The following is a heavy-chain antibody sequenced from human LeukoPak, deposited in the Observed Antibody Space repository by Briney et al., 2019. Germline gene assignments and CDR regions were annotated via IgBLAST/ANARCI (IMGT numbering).Heavy chain of an antibody. V-gene: IGHV3-7*03. D-gene: IGHD2-15*01. J-gene: IGHJ5*02. CDR3: AKDIQPLIGVVVNSAFDP. Sequence: GGSLRLSCAASGFTFSSYWMSWVRQAPGKGLEWVANIKQDGSEKYYVDSVKGRFTISRDNAKNSLYLQMNSLRAEDTALYYCAKDIQPLIGVVVNSAFDPWGQGTLVTVSS. CDR2: IKQDGSEK. CDR1: GFTFSSYW.